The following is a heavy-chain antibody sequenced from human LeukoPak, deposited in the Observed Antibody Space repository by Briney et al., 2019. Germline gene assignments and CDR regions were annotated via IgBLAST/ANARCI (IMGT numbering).Heavy chain of an antibody. V-gene: IGHV1-69*01. Sequence: SVKVSCKASGGTFSSYAISWVRQAPGQGLEWMGGIIPTFGTANYAQKFQGRVTITADESTSTAYMELSSLRSEDTAVYYCARGIAARPGWFDPWGQGTLVTVSS. CDR2: IIPTFGTA. CDR3: ARGIAARPGWFDP. CDR1: GGTFSSYA. D-gene: IGHD6-6*01. J-gene: IGHJ5*02.